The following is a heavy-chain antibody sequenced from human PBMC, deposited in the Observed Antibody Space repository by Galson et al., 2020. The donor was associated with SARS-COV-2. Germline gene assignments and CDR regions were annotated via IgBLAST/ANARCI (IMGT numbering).Heavy chain of an antibody. CDR2: ISYDXSNK. CDR3: AKDANSRRHFRGWIYYYYGMDV. Sequence: TGGSLRLSCAASGFTFSSYGMHWVRQAPGKGLEWVAVISYDXSNKYYADSVKGRFTISRDNSKTTLYLQMNSLRAEDTAVYYCAKDANSRRHFRGWIYYYYGMDVWGQGTTVTVSS. D-gene: IGHD6-19*01. CDR1: GFTFSSYG. V-gene: IGHV3-30*18. J-gene: IGHJ6*02.